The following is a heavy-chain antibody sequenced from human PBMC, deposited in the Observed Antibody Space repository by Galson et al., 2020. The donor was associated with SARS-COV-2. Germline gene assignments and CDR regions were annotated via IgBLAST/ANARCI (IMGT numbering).Heavy chain of an antibody. J-gene: IGHJ4*02. CDR3: ARGDMGNDYFDY. CDR2: IYSEGSST. Sequence: LHGEPLKISCAASGFTFSSHWMHWVRQAPGKGLVWVSRIYSEGSSTSYADSVKGRFTISGDNAKNTLYLQMNSLRAEDTAVYYCARGDMGNDYFDYWGQGTLVTVSS. CDR1: GFTFSSHW. V-gene: IGHV3-74*01. D-gene: IGHD7-27*01.